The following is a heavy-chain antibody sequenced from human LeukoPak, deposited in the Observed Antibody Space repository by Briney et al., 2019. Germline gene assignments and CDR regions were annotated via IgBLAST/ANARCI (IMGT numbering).Heavy chain of an antibody. CDR1: GDSISCSTCY. V-gene: IGHV4-39*01. D-gene: IGHD6-13*01. CDR2: LYHTGTI. CDR3: ARGPYIAAEKSYFDY. J-gene: IGHJ4*02. Sequence: SETLSLTCTVSGDSISCSTCYWGWIRQPPGKGLEWIGSLYHTGTIYYNASLRSRVTISGDTSDNQFSLKLNSVTAADTAVYYCARGPYIAAEKSYFDYWGQGTLVTVSS.